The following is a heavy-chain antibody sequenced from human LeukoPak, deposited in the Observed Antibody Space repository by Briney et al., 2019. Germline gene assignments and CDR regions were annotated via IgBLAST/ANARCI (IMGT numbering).Heavy chain of an antibody. Sequence: ASVKVSCKVSGYTLTELSMHWVRQAPGKGLEWMGGFDPEDGETIYAQKFQGRVTMTEDTSTDTAYMELSSLRSEATAVYYCATDLSSGWPFDYWGQGTLVTVSS. V-gene: IGHV1-24*01. CDR3: ATDLSSGWPFDY. J-gene: IGHJ4*02. CDR1: GYTLTELS. CDR2: FDPEDGET. D-gene: IGHD6-19*01.